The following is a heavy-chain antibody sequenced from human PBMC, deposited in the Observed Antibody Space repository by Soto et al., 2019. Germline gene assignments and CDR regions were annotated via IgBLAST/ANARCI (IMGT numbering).Heavy chain of an antibody. V-gene: IGHV4-59*08. J-gene: IGHJ5*02. CDR1: GGSISSYY. Sequence: SETLSLTCTVSGGSISSYYWSWIRQPPGKGLEWIGYIYYSGSTNYNPSLKSRVTISVDTSKNQFSLKLSSVTAADTAVYYCARHRSSSGWSEGFDPWGQGTLVTVSS. CDR2: IYYSGST. D-gene: IGHD6-13*01. CDR3: ARHRSSSGWSEGFDP.